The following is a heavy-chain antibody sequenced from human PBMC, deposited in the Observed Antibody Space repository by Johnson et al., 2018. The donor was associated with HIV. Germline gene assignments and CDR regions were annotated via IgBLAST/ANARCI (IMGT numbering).Heavy chain of an antibody. V-gene: IGHV3-30*04. CDR1: GFTFSSYA. Sequence: QVQLVESGGGVVQPGRSLRLSCAASGFTFSSYAMHWVRQAPGKGLEWVAVISYDGSNKYYADSVKGRFTISRDNSKNTQYLQMNSLRVEDTAFYFCARDETQRRYALTAFDIWGQGTLVTVSS. CDR2: ISYDGSNK. CDR3: ARDETQRRYALTAFDI. D-gene: IGHD1-1*01. J-gene: IGHJ3*02.